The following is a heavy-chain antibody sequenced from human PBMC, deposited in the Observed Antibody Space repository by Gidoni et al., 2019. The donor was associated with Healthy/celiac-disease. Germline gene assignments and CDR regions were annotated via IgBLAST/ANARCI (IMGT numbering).Heavy chain of an antibody. CDR1: ARSISSYY. CDR3: ARGDWRISSYYFDY. Sequence: QVQLQDSGPGLVKPSETLSLTCPASARSISSYYWSWIRQPPGKGLEWIGYIYYSGSTNYNPSLKSRVTISVDTSKNQFSLKLSSVTAADTAVYYCARGDWRISSYYFDYWGQGTLVTVSS. CDR2: IYYSGST. D-gene: IGHD3-9*01. J-gene: IGHJ4*02. V-gene: IGHV4-59*01.